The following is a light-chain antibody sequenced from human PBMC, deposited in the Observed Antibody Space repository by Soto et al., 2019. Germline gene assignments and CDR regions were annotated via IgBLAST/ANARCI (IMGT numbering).Light chain of an antibody. CDR3: QQHSNWPLT. V-gene: IGKV3-11*01. CDR1: QSVSSS. J-gene: IGKJ4*01. CDR2: DAS. Sequence: DIVFTQSPGTLSLSPGERATLSCSASQSVSSSLAWYQQNPGQAPRLLIFDASNRATGIPVRFSGSGSGTDFTLTISSLEPEDFTVYYCQQHSNWPLTFGGGTKVDIK.